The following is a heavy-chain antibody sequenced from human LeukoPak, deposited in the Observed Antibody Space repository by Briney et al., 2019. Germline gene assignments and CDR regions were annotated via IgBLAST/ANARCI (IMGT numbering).Heavy chain of an antibody. Sequence: SETLSLTCTVSGGSISSSSYSWGWIRQPPGKGLEWIGSIYYSGSTYYNPSLKSRVTISVDTSKNQFSLKLSSVTAADTAVYYCARTLGYYDFWSGYYPPFDYWGQGTLVTVSS. CDR2: IYYSGST. J-gene: IGHJ4*02. D-gene: IGHD3-3*01. CDR3: ARTLGYYDFWSGYYPPFDY. CDR1: GGSISSSSYS. V-gene: IGHV4-39*01.